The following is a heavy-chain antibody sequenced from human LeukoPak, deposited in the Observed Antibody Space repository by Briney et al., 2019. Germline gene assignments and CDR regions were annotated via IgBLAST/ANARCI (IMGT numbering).Heavy chain of an antibody. V-gene: IGHV3-30*04. Sequence: GGSLRLSCAASGFTFSSYAMHWVRQAPGKGLEWVAVISYDGSNKYYADSVKGRFTISRDNSKNTLYLQMNSLRAEDTAVYYCARDPSLYCSSTSCYALHFDYWGQGTLDTVSS. D-gene: IGHD2-2*01. CDR3: ARDPSLYCSSTSCYALHFDY. J-gene: IGHJ4*02. CDR2: ISYDGSNK. CDR1: GFTFSSYA.